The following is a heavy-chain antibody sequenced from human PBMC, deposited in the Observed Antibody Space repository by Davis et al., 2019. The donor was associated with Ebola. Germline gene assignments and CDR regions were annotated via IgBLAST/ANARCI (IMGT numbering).Heavy chain of an antibody. CDR3: ARRGRPGSSSNWYFDL. V-gene: IGHV2-5*02. CDR2: IYSEDDK. J-gene: IGHJ2*01. D-gene: IGHD6-6*01. CDR1: GFSLRTSGAG. Sequence: SGPTLVKPTQTLTLTCTFSGFSLRTSGAGVDWIRLPPGKALEWLALIYSEDDKPYSPSLKSRLTITKDTSKNQVVLTMTNMDPVDTATYYCARRGRPGSSSNWYFDLWGRGTLVTVSS.